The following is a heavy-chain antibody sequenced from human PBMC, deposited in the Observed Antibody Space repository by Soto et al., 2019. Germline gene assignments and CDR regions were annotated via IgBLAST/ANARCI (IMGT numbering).Heavy chain of an antibody. CDR3: ARALTVVVPASRFDP. D-gene: IGHD2-2*01. CDR1: GGSISSGGYY. J-gene: IGHJ5*02. CDR2: IYYSGST. V-gene: IGHV4-31*03. Sequence: KTSETLSLTCTVSGGSISSGGYYWSWIRQHPGKGLEWIGYIYYSGSTYYNPSLKSRVTISVDTSKNQFSLKLSSVTAADTAAYYCARALTVVVPASRFDPWGQGTLVTVSS.